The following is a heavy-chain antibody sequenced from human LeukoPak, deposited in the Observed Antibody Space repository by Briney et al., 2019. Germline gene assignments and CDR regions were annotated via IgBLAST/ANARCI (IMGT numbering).Heavy chain of an antibody. D-gene: IGHD1-14*01. V-gene: IGHV1-8*01. CDR3: ARGRRGRKETSPYYFDY. J-gene: IGHJ4*02. CDR2: MNPNSGNT. CDR1: GYTFTSYD. Sequence: GASVKVSCKASGYTFTSYDINWVRQATGQGLEWMGWMNPNSGNTGYAQKFQGRVTMTRNTSISTAYMELSSPRSEDTAVYYCARGRRGRKETSPYYFDYWGQGTLVTVSS.